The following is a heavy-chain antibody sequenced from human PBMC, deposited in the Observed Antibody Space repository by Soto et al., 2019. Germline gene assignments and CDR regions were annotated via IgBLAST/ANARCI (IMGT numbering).Heavy chain of an antibody. V-gene: IGHV3-23*01. CDR3: ARDPPPNAYCISTSCYWLPWFEP. J-gene: IGHJ5*02. Sequence: PGGSLRLSCAASGFTFSSYAMSWVRQAPGKGLEWVSVFSGSGDSTYYADSVKGRFTISRDNSKNTLYLQMNSLRAEDTAVYYCARDPPPNAYCISTSCYWLPWFEPWGQGTLVTVSS. D-gene: IGHD2-2*01. CDR1: GFTFSSYA. CDR2: FSGSGDST.